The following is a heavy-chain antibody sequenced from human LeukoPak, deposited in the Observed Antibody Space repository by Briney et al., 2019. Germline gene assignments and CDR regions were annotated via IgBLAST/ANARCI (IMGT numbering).Heavy chain of an antibody. CDR1: GFTFSSYA. Sequence: GGSLRLSCAASGFTFSSYAMSWVRQAPGKGLEWVSSISGSGGSTSYADSVKGRFTISRDNSKNTLYLQMNSLRAEDTAVYYCAKDLDIVATIVNDYWGQGTLVTVSS. CDR2: ISGSGGST. D-gene: IGHD5-12*01. V-gene: IGHV3-23*01. J-gene: IGHJ4*02. CDR3: AKDLDIVATIVNDY.